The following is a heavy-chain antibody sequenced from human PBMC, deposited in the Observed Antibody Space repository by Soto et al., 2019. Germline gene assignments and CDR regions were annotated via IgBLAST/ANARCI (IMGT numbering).Heavy chain of an antibody. V-gene: IGHV4-39*01. CDR1: GGSISSSSYY. CDR3: ARRGGGEYYYDSSGYLFDY. J-gene: IGHJ4*02. D-gene: IGHD3-22*01. CDR2: IYYSGSS. Sequence: QLQLQESGPGLVKPSETLSLTCTVSGGSISSSSYYWGWIRQPPGKGLEWIGSIYYSGSSYYNPSRKSRGPKSGDTSKNPFSLKVGSGPAADTAVYYWARRGGGEYYYDSSGYLFDYWGQGTLVTVSS.